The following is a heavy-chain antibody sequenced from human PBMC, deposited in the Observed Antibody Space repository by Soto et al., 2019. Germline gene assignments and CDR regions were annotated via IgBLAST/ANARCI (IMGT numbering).Heavy chain of an antibody. D-gene: IGHD5-12*01. J-gene: IGHJ4*02. CDR2: ISSSASYM. CDR3: ARECVDTVPSITNPFDY. V-gene: IGHV3-21*02. CDR1: GFTFSRCD. Sequence: EVQLLQSGGGLVKPGGSLRLSCATSGFTFSRCDMNWVRQAPGKGLEWVSFISSSASYMYYADSVKGRFTISRDNSKKSLYLQMNSLRAVDTAVYYCARECVDTVPSITNPFDYWGEGALVTVSS.